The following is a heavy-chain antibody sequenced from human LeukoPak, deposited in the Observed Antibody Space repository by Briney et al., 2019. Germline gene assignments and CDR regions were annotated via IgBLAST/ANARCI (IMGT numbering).Heavy chain of an antibody. D-gene: IGHD6-13*01. J-gene: IGHJ6*03. CDR3: ARVKQRLVRLLGRDTTYNYYYYMDV. V-gene: IGHV3-7*01. Sequence: PGGSLRLSCAASGFMFSSYWMSWVRQAPGKELEWVANIKQDGSEKYYVDCVKGRFTVSRDNARNSLYLQMNSLRAEDTAVYYCARVKQRLVRLLGRDTTYNYYYYMDVWGKGTTVTVSS. CDR1: GFMFSSYW. CDR2: IKQDGSEK.